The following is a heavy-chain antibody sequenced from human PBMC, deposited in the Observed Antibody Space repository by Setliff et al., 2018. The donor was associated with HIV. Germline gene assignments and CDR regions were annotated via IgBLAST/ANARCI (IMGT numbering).Heavy chain of an antibody. V-gene: IGHV4-59*02. J-gene: IGHJ4*01. CDR3: APGEGVASTYYHD. Sequence: SETLSLTCTVSDDSVSTFYWNWIRRPPGKGLEWIGFIHHTGSTVSNPSLKSRVTILMDLSRNQLSLHLASVTTADTAVYFCAPGEGVASTYYHDWGQGTQVTVSS. D-gene: IGHD3-3*01. CDR1: DDSVSTFY. CDR2: IHHTGST.